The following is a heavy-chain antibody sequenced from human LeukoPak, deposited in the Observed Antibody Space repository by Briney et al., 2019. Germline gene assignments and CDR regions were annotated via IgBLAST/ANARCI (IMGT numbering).Heavy chain of an antibody. Sequence: PSETLSLTCTVSGGSISSYYWSWIRQPPGKGLEWIGYIYYSGSTNYNPSLKSRVTISVDTSKNQFSLKLSSVTAADTAVYYCARGPSNHYYYGSGSYYNPYWYFDLWGRGTLVTVSS. V-gene: IGHV4-59*01. CDR3: ARGPSNHYYYGSGSYYNPYWYFDL. CDR2: IYYSGST. D-gene: IGHD3-10*01. CDR1: GGSISSYY. J-gene: IGHJ2*01.